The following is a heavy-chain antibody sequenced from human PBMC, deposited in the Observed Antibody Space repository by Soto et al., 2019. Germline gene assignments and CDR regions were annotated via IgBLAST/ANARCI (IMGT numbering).Heavy chain of an antibody. J-gene: IGHJ6*02. CDR2: ISWDSGTI. Sequence: EVQLVESGGDLVQPGGSLRLSCAASGFTFGDHAMHWVRQVPGRGLEWVSGISWDSGTIDYGDSVKGRFTISRDNAKNSLYLKMNSLRPEDTAFYFCAKDDGGFWSVPRGGSYAYYGIDVWGQGTTVTVSS. V-gene: IGHV3-9*01. D-gene: IGHD3-3*01. CDR3: AKDDGGFWSVPRGGSYAYYGIDV. CDR1: GFTFGDHA.